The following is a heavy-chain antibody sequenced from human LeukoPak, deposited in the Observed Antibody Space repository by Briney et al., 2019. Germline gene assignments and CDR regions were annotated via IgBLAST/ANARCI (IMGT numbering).Heavy chain of an antibody. J-gene: IGHJ3*02. CDR2: ISGTGGST. D-gene: IGHD3-22*01. V-gene: IGHV3-23*01. CDR3: AKSSYYLDAFDI. Sequence: GGFLRLSCAASGFTFSSYAMSWVRQAPGKGLEWVSAISGTGGSTYYADSAKGRFTISRDNSKNALSLQMNSLRAEDTAVYYCAKSSYYLDAFDIWGQGTMVTVSS. CDR1: GFTFSSYA.